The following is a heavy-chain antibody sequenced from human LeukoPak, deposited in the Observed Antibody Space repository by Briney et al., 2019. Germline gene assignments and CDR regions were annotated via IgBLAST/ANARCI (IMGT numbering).Heavy chain of an antibody. V-gene: IGHV4-34*01. D-gene: IGHD6-19*01. CDR2: INHSGSA. J-gene: IGHJ3*02. CDR3: ARGSSGTDAFDI. CDR1: GGSFSGYY. Sequence: PSETLSLTCAVYGGSFSGYYWSWIRQPPGKGLEWIGEINHSGSANYNPSLKSRVTISVDTSKNQFSLKLSSVTAADTAVYYCARGSSGTDAFDIWGQGTMVTVSS.